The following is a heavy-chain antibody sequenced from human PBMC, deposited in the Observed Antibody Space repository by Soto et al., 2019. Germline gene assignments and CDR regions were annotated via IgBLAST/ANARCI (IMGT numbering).Heavy chain of an antibody. D-gene: IGHD4-4*01. CDR1: GFTFSSYG. Sequence: PGGSLRLSCAASGFTFSSYGMHWVRQAPGKGLEWVAVISSDGTSRFYADSVKGRFTISRDNYKNTLYLQMNSLRAEDTAMYYCAKVRVKDYYYYAMDVWGQGTTVTVSS. CDR2: ISSDGTSR. J-gene: IGHJ6*02. CDR3: AKVRVKDYYYYAMDV. V-gene: IGHV3-30*18.